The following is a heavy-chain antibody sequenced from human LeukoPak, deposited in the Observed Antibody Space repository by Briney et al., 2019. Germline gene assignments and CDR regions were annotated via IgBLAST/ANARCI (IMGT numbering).Heavy chain of an antibody. D-gene: IGHD3-22*01. Sequence: GPLRPSCASSGFTFIGYWMNWVRQPPGKGLEWVANIEQAGSEKNYVDSVRGRFTISRDNAKNALYLEMNSLRADDTAVYYCAGGAGWLSDSWGGGTLVTVSS. CDR3: AGGAGWLSDS. J-gene: IGHJ5*01. CDR2: IEQAGSEK. V-gene: IGHV3-7*01. CDR1: GFTFIGYW.